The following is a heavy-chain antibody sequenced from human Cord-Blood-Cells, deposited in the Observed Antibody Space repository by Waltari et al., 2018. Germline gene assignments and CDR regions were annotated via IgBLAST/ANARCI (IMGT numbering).Heavy chain of an antibody. V-gene: IGHV4-31*03. J-gene: IGHJ4*02. D-gene: IGHD3-10*01. CDR1: GGPISSGGYY. Sequence: QVQLQESGPGLVKPSQTLSLTCTVPGGPISSGGYYWSWIRQHPGKGLEWIGYIYYSGSTYYNPSLKSRVTISVDTSKNQFSLKLSSVTAADTAVYYCARVSAPLYYYGSGSYHYYFDYWGQGTLVTVSS. CDR2: IYYSGST. CDR3: ARVSAPLYYYGSGSYHYYFDY.